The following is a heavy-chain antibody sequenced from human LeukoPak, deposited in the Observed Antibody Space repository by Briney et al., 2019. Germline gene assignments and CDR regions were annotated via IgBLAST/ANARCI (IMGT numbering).Heavy chain of an antibody. CDR1: DGSFSGYY. Sequence: SETLSLTYVVYDGSFSGYYWTWIRQPPGKGLEWIGEITNGGSTNYNPSLASRVTIPVDTSKDRFSLRLTSVTAADTAVYYCVRAGECGPGNFAFDMWGQGTMVTVSS. D-gene: IGHD1-14*01. J-gene: IGHJ3*02. V-gene: IGHV4-34*01. CDR2: ITNGGST. CDR3: VRAGECGPGNFAFDM.